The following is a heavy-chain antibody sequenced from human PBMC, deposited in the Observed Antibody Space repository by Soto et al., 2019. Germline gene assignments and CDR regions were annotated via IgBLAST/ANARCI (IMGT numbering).Heavy chain of an antibody. J-gene: IGHJ4*02. Sequence: VGSLRLSCAASGFTFSSYAMSWVRQAPGKGLEWVSAISGSGGSTYYADSVKGRFTISRDNSKNTLYLQMNSLRAEDTAVYYCAKVKVADIVVVPAASFDYWGQGTLVTVSS. D-gene: IGHD2-2*01. CDR3: AKVKVADIVVVPAASFDY. CDR2: ISGSGGST. V-gene: IGHV3-23*01. CDR1: GFTFSSYA.